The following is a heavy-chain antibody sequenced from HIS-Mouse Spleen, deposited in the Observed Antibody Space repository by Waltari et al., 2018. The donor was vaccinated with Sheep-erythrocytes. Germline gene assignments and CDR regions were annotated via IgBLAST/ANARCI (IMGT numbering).Heavy chain of an antibody. J-gene: IGHJ4*02. CDR3: ARVASGATFDY. CDR1: SYS. D-gene: IGHD1-26*01. CDR2: ISSSSSYI. Sequence: SYSMNWVRQAPGKGLEWVSSISSSSSYIYYADSVKGRFTISRYNAKNSLYLQMNSLRAEDTAVYYCARVASGATFDYWGQGTLVTVSS. V-gene: IGHV3-21*01.